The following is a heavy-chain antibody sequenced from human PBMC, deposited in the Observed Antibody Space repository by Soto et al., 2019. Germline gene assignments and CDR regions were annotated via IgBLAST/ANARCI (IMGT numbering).Heavy chain of an antibody. V-gene: IGHV4-34*01. D-gene: IGHD3-16*02. J-gene: IGHJ6*02. Sequence: PSETLYLTCVVYGGSFSVYYWRWIRQPPGKGLEWIGEINHSGSTNYNPSLKSRVTISVDTSKNQFSLKLSSVTAADTAVYYCARDLRHYDYVWGSYRYTYGMDVWGQGTTVTVSS. CDR2: INHSGST. CDR1: GGSFSVYY. CDR3: ARDLRHYDYVWGSYRYTYGMDV.